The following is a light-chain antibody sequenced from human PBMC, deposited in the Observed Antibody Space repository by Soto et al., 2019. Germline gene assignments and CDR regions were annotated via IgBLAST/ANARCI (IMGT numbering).Light chain of an antibody. J-gene: IGKJ5*01. Sequence: DIQMTQSPSTLSASVGDSVTVTCRASQSISTWLAWYHQKPGRAPKLLIYDSSSLESGVPSRFSGSGSGTDFTLTISGLQPDDFATYYCQQYHTFSIAFGQGTRLEIK. V-gene: IGKV1-5*01. CDR2: DSS. CDR3: QQYHTFSIA. CDR1: QSISTW.